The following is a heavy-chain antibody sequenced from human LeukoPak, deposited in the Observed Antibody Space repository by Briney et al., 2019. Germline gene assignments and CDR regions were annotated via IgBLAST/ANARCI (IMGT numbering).Heavy chain of an antibody. Sequence: GGSLRLSCGASGFTFGDYAFHWVRQAPGKGLEWVSSITWNSGSIAYADSVKGRFTISRDNAKNSLYLHMNSLRVEDTAVYYYARGPPYGSRSDYFDYWGQGTLVTVSS. V-gene: IGHV3-9*01. D-gene: IGHD3-10*01. CDR2: ITWNSGSI. J-gene: IGHJ4*02. CDR1: GFTFGDYA. CDR3: ARGPPYGSRSDYFDY.